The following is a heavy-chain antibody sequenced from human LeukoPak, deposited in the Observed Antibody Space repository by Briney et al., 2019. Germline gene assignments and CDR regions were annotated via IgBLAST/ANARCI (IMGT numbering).Heavy chain of an antibody. CDR2: IDNDGTNP. CDR1: GFAFSNER. J-gene: IGHJ4*02. Sequence: GGSLRLSCAASGFAFSNERMHWVRQAPGMGLFWVSYIDNDGTNPTYVDSVKGRFTISRDNAKSALYLHMNSLRPEDTGVYFCAKSDPPLPYWGQGTQVTVSS. V-gene: IGHV3-74*01. CDR3: AKSDPPLPY.